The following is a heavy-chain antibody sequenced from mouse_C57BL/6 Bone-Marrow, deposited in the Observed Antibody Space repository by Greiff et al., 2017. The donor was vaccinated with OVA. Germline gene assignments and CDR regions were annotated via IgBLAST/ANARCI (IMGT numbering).Heavy chain of an antibody. CDR2: IRSKSSNYAT. D-gene: IGHD1-1*01. J-gene: IGHJ4*01. CDR1: GFTFNTYA. Sequence: GGGLVQPKGSLKLSCAASGFTFNTYAMHWVRQAPGKGLEWVARIRSKSSNYATYYADSVKDRFTLSRDDSQSMLYLQMNNLKNEDTAMYYGARELLRFHYYAMDYWGQGTSVTVSS. V-gene: IGHV10-3*01. CDR3: ARELLRFHYYAMDY.